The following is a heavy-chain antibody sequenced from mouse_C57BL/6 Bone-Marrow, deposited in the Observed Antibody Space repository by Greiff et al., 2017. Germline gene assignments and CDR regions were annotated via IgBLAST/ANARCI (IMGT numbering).Heavy chain of an antibody. J-gene: IGHJ2*01. CDR1: GFTFSSYA. V-gene: IGHV5-4*01. CDR2: ISDGGSYT. CDR3: ARVYKGYSDY. D-gene: IGHD1-3*01. Sequence: EVQLQQSGGGLVKPGGSLKLSCAASGFTFSSYAMSWVRQTPEKRLEWVATISDGGSYTYYPDNVKGRFTISRDNAKNNLYLQMSHLKSEDTAMYYCARVYKGYSDYWGQGTTLTVSS.